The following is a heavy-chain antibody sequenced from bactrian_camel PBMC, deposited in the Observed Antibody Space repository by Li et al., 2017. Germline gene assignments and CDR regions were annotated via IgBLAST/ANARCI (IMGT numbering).Heavy chain of an antibody. CDR2: ISSGGSST. Sequence: VQLVESGGGSAQVGGSLRLSCTGSGFFMIGYDMTWVRQAPGKALEWVARISSGGSSTSYADSVKGRFTISRDNAKKSVYLQMSSLKPEDTAMYFCKGSAAGPCAGYWGQGTQVTV. CDR1: GFFMIGYD. V-gene: IGHV3S40*01. D-gene: IGHD1*01. CDR3: KGSAAGPCAGY. J-gene: IGHJ4*01.